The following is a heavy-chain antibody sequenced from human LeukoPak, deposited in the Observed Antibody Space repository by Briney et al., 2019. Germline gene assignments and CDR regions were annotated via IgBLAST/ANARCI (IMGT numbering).Heavy chain of an antibody. CDR2: TYQRSKWYN. J-gene: IGHJ4*02. CDR1: GDSVSSNSAA. Sequence: SQTLSLTCAISGDSVSSNSAAWNWIRQSPSRGLEWLGRTYQRSKWYNDYAVSVKSRITINPDISKTPFSLQFNSVTPEDTAVYSCASSPSPYSSGWYFDYWGQGTLVTVSS. V-gene: IGHV6-1*01. CDR3: ASSPSPYSSGWYFDY. D-gene: IGHD6-19*01.